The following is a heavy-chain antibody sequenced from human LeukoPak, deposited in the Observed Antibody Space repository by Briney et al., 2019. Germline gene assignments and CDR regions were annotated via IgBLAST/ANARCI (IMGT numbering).Heavy chain of an antibody. D-gene: IGHD3-10*01. CDR2: ISAYNGNT. V-gene: IGHV1-18*04. Sequence: ASVKVSCKASGYTFTSYGISWVRQPPGQGLEWMGWISAYNGNTNYEQKLPGRVTMTTDTSTSTAYMELRSLRSDDTAVYYSARESYYYGSRSYDDFDYWGQGTLVTVSS. J-gene: IGHJ4*02. CDR1: GYTFTSYG. CDR3: ARESYYYGSRSYDDFDY.